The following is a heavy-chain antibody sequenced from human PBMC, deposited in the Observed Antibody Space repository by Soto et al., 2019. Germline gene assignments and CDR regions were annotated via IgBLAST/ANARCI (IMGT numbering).Heavy chain of an antibody. V-gene: IGHV2-5*01. CDR2: IYWNDDK. CDR3: ARGDRTYYDYVWGSYRINAFDI. J-gene: IGHJ3*02. CDR1: GFSLSTSGVG. Sequence: SGPTLVNPTQTLTLTCTFSGFSLSTSGVGVGWIRQPPGKALEWLALIYWNDDKRYSPSLKSRLTIAKDTSKNQVVLTMTNMDPVDTATYYCARGDRTYYDYVWGSYRINAFDIWGQGTMVTVSS. D-gene: IGHD3-16*02.